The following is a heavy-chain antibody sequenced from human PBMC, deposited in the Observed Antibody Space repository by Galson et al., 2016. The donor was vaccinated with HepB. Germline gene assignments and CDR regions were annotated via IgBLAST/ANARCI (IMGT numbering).Heavy chain of an antibody. CDR3: TRGTLGTAATMAFDY. CDR1: GGSISNDYW. V-gene: IGHV4-4*02. CDR2: IYQTGTA. D-gene: IGHD4/OR15-4a*01. J-gene: IGHJ4*02. Sequence: ETLSLTCAVSGGSISNDYWWSWVRQSPGKGLEWIGEIYQTGTANYDPSFTRRATISVDKSKNQFSLRLDSVTAADTAVYYCTRGTLGTAATMAFDYWGQGTLVTVSS.